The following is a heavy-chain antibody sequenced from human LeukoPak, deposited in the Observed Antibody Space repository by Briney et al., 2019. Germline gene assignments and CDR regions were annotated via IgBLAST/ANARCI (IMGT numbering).Heavy chain of an antibody. CDR1: GFTFSSYW. CDR2: IKQDGSEK. Sequence: GGSLRLSCAASGFTFSSYWMSWVRQAPGKGLEWVANIKQDGSEKYYVDSVKGRFTISGDNAKNSLYLQMNNLRAEDTAVYYCARGSSSWYHVLDWFDPWGQGTLVTVSS. J-gene: IGHJ5*02. V-gene: IGHV3-7*03. CDR3: ARGSSSWYHVLDWFDP. D-gene: IGHD6-13*01.